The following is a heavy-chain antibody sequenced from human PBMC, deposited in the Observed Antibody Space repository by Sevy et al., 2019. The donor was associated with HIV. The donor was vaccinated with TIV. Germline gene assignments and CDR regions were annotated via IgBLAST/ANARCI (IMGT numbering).Heavy chain of an antibody. V-gene: IGHV3-74*01. CDR2: MNQDGNII. D-gene: IGHD3-22*01. CDR3: VRDFNGYSDY. Sequence: GGSLRLSCVASDLRNYWMHWVRQVPGKGLVWVSRMNQDGNIINYADSVKGRFIISRANARNTLYLQMNSLRADDTAVYYCVRDFNGYSDYWGQGTLVTVSS. J-gene: IGHJ4*02. CDR1: DLRNYW.